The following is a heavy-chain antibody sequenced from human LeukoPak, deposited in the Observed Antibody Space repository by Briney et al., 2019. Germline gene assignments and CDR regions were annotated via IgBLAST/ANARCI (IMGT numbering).Heavy chain of an antibody. V-gene: IGHV3-9*01. CDR1: GFTFDDYA. Sequence: GGSLRLSCAASGFTFDDYAMHWVRQAPGKGLEWVSGISWNSGSIGYADSVKGRFTISRDNAKNSLYLQMNSLRAEDTALYYRAKSNYYDSSGYYAPLDYWGQGTLVTVSS. J-gene: IGHJ4*02. CDR3: AKSNYYDSSGYYAPLDY. D-gene: IGHD3-22*01. CDR2: ISWNSGSI.